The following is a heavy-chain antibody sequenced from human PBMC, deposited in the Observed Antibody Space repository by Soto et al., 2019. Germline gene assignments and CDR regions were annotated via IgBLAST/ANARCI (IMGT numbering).Heavy chain of an antibody. Sequence: PGGSLRLSCAASGFTVSSNYMSWVRQAPGKGLEWVSVIYSGGSTYYADSVKGRFTISRDNSKNTLYLQMNSLRAEDTAVYYCARAGGKNYYDSSGRFAAQDYWGQGTLVTVSS. CDR1: GFTVSSNY. D-gene: IGHD3-22*01. V-gene: IGHV3-66*01. CDR3: ARAGGKNYYDSSGRFAAQDY. CDR2: IYSGGST. J-gene: IGHJ4*02.